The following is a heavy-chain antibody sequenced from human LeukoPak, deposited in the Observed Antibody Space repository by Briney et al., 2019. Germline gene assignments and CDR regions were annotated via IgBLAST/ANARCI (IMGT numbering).Heavy chain of an antibody. CDR3: ARDAYSSPDY. V-gene: IGHV3-30-3*01. J-gene: IGHJ4*02. CDR1: GFTFSSYA. CDR2: ISYDGSNK. Sequence: GGSLRLSCAASGFTFSSYAMHWVRQAPGKGLEWVAVISYDGSNKYYADSVKGRFTISRDNSKNTPYLQMNSLRAEDTAVYYCARDAYSSPDYWGQGTLVTVSS. D-gene: IGHD6-13*01.